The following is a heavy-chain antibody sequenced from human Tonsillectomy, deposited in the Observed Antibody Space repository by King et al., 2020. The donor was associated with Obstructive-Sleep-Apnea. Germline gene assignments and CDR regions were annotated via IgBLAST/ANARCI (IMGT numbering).Heavy chain of an antibody. J-gene: IGHJ4*02. CDR1: GASVSNKY. CDR2: IYYSGST. V-gene: IGHV4-59*02. Sequence: VQLQESGPGLVKPFETLSLTCKVSGASVSNKYWSWIRQSPGRGLEWIGYIYYSGSTMYNPSLKSRVTISLDTSKNQFSLSMTSVTAADTAVYYCARAPYEFWSGSHYYDYWGQGTLATVSS. CDR3: ARAPYEFWSGSHYYDY. D-gene: IGHD3/OR15-3a*01.